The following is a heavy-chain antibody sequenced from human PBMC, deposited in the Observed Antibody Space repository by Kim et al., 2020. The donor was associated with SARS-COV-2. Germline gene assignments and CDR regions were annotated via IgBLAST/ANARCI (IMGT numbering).Heavy chain of an antibody. CDR3: ARRGFGYYDSSGYYYGYFDY. CDR1: GGTFSSYA. Sequence: SVKVSCKASGGTFSSYAISWVRQAPGQGLEWMGGIIPIFGTANYAQKFQGRVTITADESTSTAYMELSSLRSEDTAVYYCARRGFGYYDSSGYYYGYFDYWGQGTLVTVSS. V-gene: IGHV1-69*13. CDR2: IIPIFGTA. J-gene: IGHJ4*02. D-gene: IGHD3-22*01.